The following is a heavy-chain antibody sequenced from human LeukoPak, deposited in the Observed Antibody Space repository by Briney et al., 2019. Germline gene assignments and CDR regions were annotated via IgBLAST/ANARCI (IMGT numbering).Heavy chain of an antibody. CDR3: ARAMMTNSPDY. J-gene: IGHJ4*02. CDR1: GGSFSGYY. V-gene: IGHV4-34*01. Sequence: SETLSLTCAVYGGSFSGYYWSWIRQPPGKGLEWIGEINHSGSTNYNPSLKSRVTISVDTSKNQFSLKLSSVTAADTAVYYCARAMMTNSPDYWGQGTRVTVSS. D-gene: IGHD3-16*01. CDR2: INHSGST.